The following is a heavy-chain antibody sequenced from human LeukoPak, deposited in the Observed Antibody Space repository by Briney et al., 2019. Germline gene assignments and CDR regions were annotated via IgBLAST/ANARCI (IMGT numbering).Heavy chain of an antibody. CDR3: ARDGDYDILTGYYPMDDNWFDP. Sequence: ASVKVSCKASGHTFTSYGISWVRQAPGQGLEWMGWISAYNGNTNYAQKLQGRVTMTTDTSTSTAYMELRSLRSDDTAVYYCARDGDYDILTGYYPMDDNWFDPWGQGTLVTVSS. CDR2: ISAYNGNT. CDR1: GHTFTSYG. V-gene: IGHV1-18*04. D-gene: IGHD3-9*01. J-gene: IGHJ5*02.